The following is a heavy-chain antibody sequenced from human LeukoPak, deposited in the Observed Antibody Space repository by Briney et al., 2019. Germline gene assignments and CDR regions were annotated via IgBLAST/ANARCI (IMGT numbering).Heavy chain of an antibody. CDR2: ISGSGGST. D-gene: IGHD3-22*01. CDR3: AKVRSYYYDSSGYPNFDY. J-gene: IGHJ4*02. Sequence: GSLRLSCAASGFTFSSYAMSWVRQAPGKGLEWVSAISGSGGSTYYADSVKGRFTISRDNSKNTLYLQMNSLRAEDTAVYYCAKVRSYYYDSSGYPNFDYWGQGTLVTVSS. V-gene: IGHV3-23*01. CDR1: GFTFSSYA.